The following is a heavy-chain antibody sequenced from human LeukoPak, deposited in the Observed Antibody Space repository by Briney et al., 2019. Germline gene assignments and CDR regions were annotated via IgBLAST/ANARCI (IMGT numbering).Heavy chain of an antibody. CDR2: IKQDGSAT. J-gene: IGHJ4*02. CDR3: ATSLDTAGGPY. D-gene: IGHD5-18*01. V-gene: IGHV3-7*01. CDR1: GFTFTTYW. Sequence: GGSLRLSCAASGFTFTTYWMTWVRQAPGKGLEWVANIKQDGSATYYADSMKGRFTISRDNAKNSLYLQMNSLRADDTAAYYCATSLDTAGGPYWGQGTLVPVSS.